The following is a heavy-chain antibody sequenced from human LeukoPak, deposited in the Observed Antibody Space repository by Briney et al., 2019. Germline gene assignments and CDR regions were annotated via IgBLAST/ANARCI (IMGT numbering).Heavy chain of an antibody. J-gene: IGHJ5*02. CDR3: AGEPGYCSGGSCYGGWFDP. D-gene: IGHD2-15*01. CDR2: INHSGNT. CDR1: GGSFSGNY. Sequence: PSETLSLTCAVYGGSFSGNYWSWIRQPPGKGLEWIGEINHSGNTDHNPSVKSRVTVSVDTSKNQLSLKLSSVTAADTAVYYCAGEPGYCSGGSCYGGWFDPWGQGTLVTVSS. V-gene: IGHV4-34*01.